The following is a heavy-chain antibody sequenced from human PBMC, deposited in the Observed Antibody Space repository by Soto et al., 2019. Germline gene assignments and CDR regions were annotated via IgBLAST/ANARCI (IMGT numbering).Heavy chain of an antibody. CDR2: ISDSGDYT. CDR1: GFTFSSFG. CDR3: STSKRLRYFAWFLGAFDY. V-gene: IGHV3-23*01. J-gene: IGHJ4*02. Sequence: EVQLLESGGGLVQPGGSLRLSCTASGFTFSSFGMTWVRQAPGKGLEWVSVISDSGDYTYYADSVRGRFSISRDNSKNMVYLQMNRLRAEVTAVFYCSTSKRLRYFAWFLGAFDYWGQGTLVTVSS. D-gene: IGHD3-9*01.